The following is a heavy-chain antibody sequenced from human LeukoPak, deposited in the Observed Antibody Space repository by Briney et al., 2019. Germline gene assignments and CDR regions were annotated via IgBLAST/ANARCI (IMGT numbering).Heavy chain of an antibody. CDR3: RGWTRRRDYYYYYMDV. J-gene: IGHJ6*03. CDR2: IYYSGST. V-gene: IGHV4-39*07. Sequence: PSETLSLTCTVSGDSISSSSYYWGWIRQPPGKELEWIGSIYYSGSTYYNPSLKSRVTISVDTSKNQFSLKLSSVTAADTAVYYCRGWTRRRDYYYYYMDVWGKGTTVTVSS. D-gene: IGHD2-15*01. CDR1: GDSISSSSYY.